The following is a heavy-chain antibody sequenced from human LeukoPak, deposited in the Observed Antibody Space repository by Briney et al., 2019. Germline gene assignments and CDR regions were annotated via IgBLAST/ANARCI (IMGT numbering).Heavy chain of an antibody. CDR2: IKTDGSEK. CDR3: ATYSNRTAREFQS. Sequence: PGGSLRLSCVASGFTLRDYAMTWVRQAPGKGLEWVANIKTDGSEKYYADSVKGRFTISRDNAKNSLYLQMSSLRAEDTAVYYCATYSNRTAREFQSWGQGTLVTVSS. V-gene: IGHV3-7*01. D-gene: IGHD4-11*01. CDR1: GFTLRDYA. J-gene: IGHJ1*01.